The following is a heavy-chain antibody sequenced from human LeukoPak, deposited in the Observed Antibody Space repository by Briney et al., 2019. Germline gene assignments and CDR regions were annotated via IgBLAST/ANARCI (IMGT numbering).Heavy chain of an antibody. J-gene: IGHJ4*02. CDR2: TYYSPKWYN. CDR3: ARAKGRSPLFDY. D-gene: IGHD6-13*01. V-gene: IGHV6-1*01. CDR1: GDSVSSNSAA. Sequence: SQSLSLTCAISGDSVSSNSAAWNWIRQSPSRGLEWLGRTYYSPKWYNHYAVSVKGRIAINPDTSKNQFSLQLNSVTPEDTAVYYCARAKGRSPLFDYWGQGTLVPVFS.